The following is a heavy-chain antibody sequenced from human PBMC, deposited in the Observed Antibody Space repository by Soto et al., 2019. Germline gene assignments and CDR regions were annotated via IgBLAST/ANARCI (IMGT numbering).Heavy chain of an antibody. D-gene: IGHD2-8*01. J-gene: IGHJ4*02. CDR2: IYNSGST. CDR3: ARHYGDCTNGVCYTFDY. CDR1: GCSISGYY. Sequence: QVQLQESGPGLVKPSETLSLTCTVSGCSISGYYWSWIRQPPGKGLEWIGYIYNSGSTNYNPSLKRRVTITADTWKNQFSLKLNSVTATDTAVYYCARHYGDCTNGVCYTFDYWGQGTLVTVSS. V-gene: IGHV4-59*08.